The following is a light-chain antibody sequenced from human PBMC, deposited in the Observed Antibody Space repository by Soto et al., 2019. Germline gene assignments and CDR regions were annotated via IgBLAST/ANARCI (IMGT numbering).Light chain of an antibody. J-gene: IGKJ1*01. CDR2: AAS. CDR1: QGISNY. CDR3: QKYNSAPWT. Sequence: DIQMTQSPSPLSASVGDRVTITCRASQGISNYLAWYQQKPGKVPKLLIYAASTLQSGVPSRFSGSGSGTDFTLTISSLHPEDVATYYCQKYNSAPWTFGQGTKVEIK. V-gene: IGKV1-27*01.